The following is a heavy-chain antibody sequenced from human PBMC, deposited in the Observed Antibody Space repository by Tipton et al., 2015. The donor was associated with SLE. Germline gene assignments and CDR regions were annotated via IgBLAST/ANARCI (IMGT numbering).Heavy chain of an antibody. J-gene: IGHJ4*02. CDR3: ARCSGSFPFDY. V-gene: IGHV4-59*01. CDR2: IHHSGST. CDR1: GGSLSSIY. D-gene: IGHD1-26*01. Sequence: GLVKPSETLSHTCLVSGGSLSSIYWSWIRQPPGKGLVWIGYIHHSGSTNYNHSLKSRATISVDTSKNQFSLRLSSVTAADTAVYYCARCSGSFPFDYWGQGTLVTVSS.